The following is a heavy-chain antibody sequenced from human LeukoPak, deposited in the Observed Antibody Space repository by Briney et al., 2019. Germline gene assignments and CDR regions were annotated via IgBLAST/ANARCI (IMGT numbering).Heavy chain of an antibody. CDR3: APRGVATAY. CDR2: VDPEDGET. J-gene: IGHJ4*02. D-gene: IGHD5-12*01. CDR1: GYTFTDYY. Sequence: ASVKISCKASGYTFTDYYIHWVQQAPGKGLEWMGRVDPEDGETMYAEKFQGRLTITADTSTDTAYMDLSSLTSEDAAVYYCAPRGVATAYWGQGTLVTVSS. V-gene: IGHV1-69-2*01.